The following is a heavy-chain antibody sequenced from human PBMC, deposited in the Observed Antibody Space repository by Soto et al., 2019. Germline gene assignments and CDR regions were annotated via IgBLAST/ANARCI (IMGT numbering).Heavy chain of an antibody. CDR2: IYNSGST. CDR1: GGFISSGDYY. CDR3: ASEGSGGSGTNFDY. Sequence: QVQLQESGPGLVKPSQTLSRTCTVSGGFISSGDYYWSWMRQPPGKGLEWIGYIYNSGSTYYNPYTKSRVTTSIDMSKNQLSLKLSSVTAADTAVYYCASEGSGGSGTNFDYWGQGTLVTVSS. J-gene: IGHJ4*02. V-gene: IGHV4-30-4*01. D-gene: IGHD3-16*01.